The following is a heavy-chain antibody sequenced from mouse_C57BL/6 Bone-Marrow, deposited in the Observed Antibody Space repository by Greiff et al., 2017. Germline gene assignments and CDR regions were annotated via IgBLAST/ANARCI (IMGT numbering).Heavy chain of an antibody. CDR2: FHPYNDDT. D-gene: IGHD2-1*01. Sequence: VQLQQPGAELVKPGASVKMSCKASGYTFTTYPIEWLKQNHGKSLEWIGNFHPYNDDTKYNEKFKGKATLTVEKSSSTVYLELSRLTSDDSAVYYCARGGNYGGYYFDYWGQGTTLTVSS. CDR1: GYTFTTYP. CDR3: ARGGNYGGYYFDY. V-gene: IGHV1-47*01. J-gene: IGHJ2*01.